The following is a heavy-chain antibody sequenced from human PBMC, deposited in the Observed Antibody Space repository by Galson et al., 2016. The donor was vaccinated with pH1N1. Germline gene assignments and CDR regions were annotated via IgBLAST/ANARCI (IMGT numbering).Heavy chain of an antibody. CDR3: EGGRAADY. D-gene: IGHD3-16*01. J-gene: IGHJ4*02. CDR1: GFTFSSHW. V-gene: IGHV3-7*01. CDR2: IDRTGIEK. Sequence: SLRLSCAASGFTFSSHWMTWVRQAPGKGLEWVANIDRTGIEKYYGDSVKGRFTISRDNSKNSLYLQMNSLRAEDTAVYYCEGGRAADYWGQGTQVTVSS.